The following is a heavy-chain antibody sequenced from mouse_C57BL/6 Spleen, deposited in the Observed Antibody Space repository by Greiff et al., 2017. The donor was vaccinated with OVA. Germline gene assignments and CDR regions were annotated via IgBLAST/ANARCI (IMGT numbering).Heavy chain of an antibody. CDR1: GYTFTSYW. CDR2: IDPSDSET. V-gene: IGHV1-52*01. D-gene: IGHD1-1*01. Sequence: VQLQQPGAELVRPGSSVKLSCKASGYTFTSYWMHWVKQRPIQGLEWIGNIDPSDSETHYNQKFKDKATLTVDKSSSTAYMQLSSLSSEDSAVYYVTRGYYGSSYLYYFDYWGQGTTLTVSS. CDR3: TRGYYGSSYLYYFDY. J-gene: IGHJ2*01.